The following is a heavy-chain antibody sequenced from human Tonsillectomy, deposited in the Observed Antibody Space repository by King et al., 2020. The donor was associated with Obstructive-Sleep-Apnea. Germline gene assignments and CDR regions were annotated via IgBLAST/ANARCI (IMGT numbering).Heavy chain of an antibody. CDR1: GGSISSNSDY. Sequence: QLQESGPGLVKPSETLSLTCTVSGGSISSNSDYWGWIRQPPGKGLEWIGSIYYSGSTYYNPSLKSRVTISVDTSKNQFSLKVSSVTAADTAVYYCARDASWGSSYYYYYGMDVWGQGTTVTVSS. CDR2: IYYSGST. V-gene: IGHV4-39*07. CDR3: ARDASWGSSYYYYYGMDV. J-gene: IGHJ6*02. D-gene: IGHD6-6*01.